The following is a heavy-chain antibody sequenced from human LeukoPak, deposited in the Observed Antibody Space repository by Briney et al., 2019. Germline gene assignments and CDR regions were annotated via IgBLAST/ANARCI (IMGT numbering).Heavy chain of an antibody. D-gene: IGHD2-2*01. V-gene: IGHV4-39*07. J-gene: IGHJ4*02. Sequence: SETLSLTCTVSGGSVSSGSYYWSWIRQPPGKGLEWIGEINHSGSTNYNPSLKSRVTISVDTSKNQFSLKLSSVTAADTAVYYCATAPTQYCSSTSCENYFDYWGQGTLVTVSS. CDR1: GGSVSSGSYY. CDR3: ATAPTQYCSSTSCENYFDY. CDR2: INHSGST.